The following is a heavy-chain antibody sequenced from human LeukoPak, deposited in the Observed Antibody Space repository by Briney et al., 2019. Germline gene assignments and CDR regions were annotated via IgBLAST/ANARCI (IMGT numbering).Heavy chain of an antibody. CDR3: AKGSSGWYDYFDY. V-gene: IGHV3-9*01. Sequence: GRSLRLSCTASGFTFDDYAMYWVRQALGKGLEWVSGISWNGGNIAYADSVKGRFTISRDSARNSLYLQMNSLRVEDTAFYYCAKGSSGWYDYFDYWGQGILVTVSS. CDR1: GFTFDDYA. CDR2: ISWNGGNI. J-gene: IGHJ4*02. D-gene: IGHD6-19*01.